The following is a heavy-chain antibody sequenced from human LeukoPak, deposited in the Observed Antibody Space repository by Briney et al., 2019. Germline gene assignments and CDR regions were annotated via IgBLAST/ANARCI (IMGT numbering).Heavy chain of an antibody. CDR1: GGSFSNYY. D-gene: IGHD6-13*01. V-gene: IGHV4-34*01. CDR2: INHSGST. J-gene: IGHJ4*02. CDR3: AGAPVRVAAVGKYFDF. Sequence: ETLSLTCAVYGGSFSNYYWSWIRQPPGKGLEWIGEINHSGSTNYNQSLKSRLNISVDTSQKQFSLKLSSVTAADTAVYYCAGAPVRVAAVGKYFDFWAREPWSSSPQ.